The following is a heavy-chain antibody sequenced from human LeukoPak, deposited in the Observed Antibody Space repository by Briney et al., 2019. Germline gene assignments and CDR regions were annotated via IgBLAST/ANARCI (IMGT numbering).Heavy chain of an antibody. Sequence: PSETLSLTCAVSGYSISSGYYWGWIRQPPGKGLEWIGSIYHSGSTYYNPSLKSRVTISVDTSKNQFSLKLSSVTAADTAVYYCARSDHDFWSGYYTLFDYWGPGTLVTVSS. CDR2: IYHSGST. D-gene: IGHD3-3*01. J-gene: IGHJ4*02. CDR1: GYSISSGYY. V-gene: IGHV4-38-2*01. CDR3: ARSDHDFWSGYYTLFDY.